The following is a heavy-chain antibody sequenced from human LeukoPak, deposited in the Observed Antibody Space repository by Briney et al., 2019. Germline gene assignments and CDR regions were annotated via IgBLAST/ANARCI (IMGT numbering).Heavy chain of an antibody. Sequence: SETLSLTCTVSGGSISSSSYYWGWIRQPPGKGLEWIGTIYYSGSTSYNPSLKSRVTISVDTSKSQFSLKLRSVTAADTAVYYCASDVVQYGSGNNWFDPWGQGTLVTVSS. CDR1: GGSISSSSYY. V-gene: IGHV4-39*01. CDR2: IYYSGST. J-gene: IGHJ5*02. CDR3: ASDVVQYGSGNNWFDP. D-gene: IGHD3-10*01.